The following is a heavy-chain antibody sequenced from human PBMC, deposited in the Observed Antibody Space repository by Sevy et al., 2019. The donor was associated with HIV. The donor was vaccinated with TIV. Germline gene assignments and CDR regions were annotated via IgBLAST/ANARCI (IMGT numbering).Heavy chain of an antibody. D-gene: IGHD6-13*01. V-gene: IGHV1-18*01. CDR3: ARVLFINQYMRRMAAAHYFDF. Sequence: ASVKVSCKASGYTFSVYGFSWVRQAPGQGLEWMGWISSYNGNTNYAQKFQDRVIMTTDTSTSTAYMELRSLRSDDTAIYFCARVLFINQYMRRMAAAHYFDFWGQGTLVTVSS. CDR1: GYTFSVYG. J-gene: IGHJ4*02. CDR2: ISSYNGNT.